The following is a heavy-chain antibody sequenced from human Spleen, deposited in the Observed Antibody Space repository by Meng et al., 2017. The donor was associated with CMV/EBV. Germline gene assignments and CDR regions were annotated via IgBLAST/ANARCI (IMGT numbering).Heavy chain of an antibody. Sequence: GESLKISCAASGFRLDEYSIFWVRHGPGKGLEWVGFIRSKAYGGTTEYAASVKGRFSISRDDSKSIAYLEMNSLKADDTAVYYCVRSQYFDFWSAPYDIWGQGTMVTVSS. CDR1: GFRLDEYS. CDR2: IRSKAYGGTT. D-gene: IGHD3-3*01. CDR3: VRSQYFDFWSAPYDI. J-gene: IGHJ3*02. V-gene: IGHV3-49*04.